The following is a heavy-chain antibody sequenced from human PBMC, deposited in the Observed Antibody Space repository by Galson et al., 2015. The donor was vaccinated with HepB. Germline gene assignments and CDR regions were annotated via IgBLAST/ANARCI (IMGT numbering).Heavy chain of an antibody. J-gene: IGHJ4*02. CDR3: ARAQQWLKGPPYYFDY. V-gene: IGHV3-21*06. CDR2: ISGTGSYI. Sequence: SLRLSCAASGFTFSSYTINWVRQAPGKGLEWVSSISGTGSYIYYADSVKGRFTISRDNAKNSLYLQMNSLRAEDTAVYYCARAQQWLKGPPYYFDYWGQGTLVAVSS. CDR1: GFTFSSYT. D-gene: IGHD6-19*01.